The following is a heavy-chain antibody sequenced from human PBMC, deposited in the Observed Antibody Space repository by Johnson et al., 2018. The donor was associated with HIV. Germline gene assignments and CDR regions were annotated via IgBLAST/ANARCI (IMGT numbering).Heavy chain of an antibody. V-gene: IGHV3-23*04. J-gene: IGHJ3*02. Sequence: VQLVESGGGLVEPGGSLRLSCAASGFTFSSYAMSWVRQAPGKGLEWVSAISGSGGSTYYADSVKGRFTISRDNSKNTLYLQMNSLRAEDTAVYYCARGRVNFRCYSSDCPQAFDIWGQGTMVTVSS. CDR1: GFTFSSYA. D-gene: IGHD6-19*01. CDR3: ARGRVNFRCYSSDCPQAFDI. CDR2: ISGSGGST.